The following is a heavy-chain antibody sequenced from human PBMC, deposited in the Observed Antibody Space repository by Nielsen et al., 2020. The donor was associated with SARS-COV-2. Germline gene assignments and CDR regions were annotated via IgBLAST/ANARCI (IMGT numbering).Heavy chain of an antibody. CDR2: ISSSSSYI. Sequence: GESLKISCAASGFTFSSYSMNWVRQAPGKGLEWVSSISSSSSYIYYADSVKGRFTISRDNAKNSLYLQMNSLRAEDTAVYYCARLDTYYYYYYGMDVWGQGTTVTVSS. CDR1: GFTFSSYS. D-gene: IGHD5-18*01. CDR3: ARLDTYYYYYYGMDV. V-gene: IGHV3-21*01. J-gene: IGHJ6*02.